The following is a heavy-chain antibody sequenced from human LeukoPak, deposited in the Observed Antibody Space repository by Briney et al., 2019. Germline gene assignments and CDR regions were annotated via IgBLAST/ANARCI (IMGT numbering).Heavy chain of an antibody. J-gene: IGHJ4*02. Sequence: GGSLRLSCAASGFTFSSYNMNWVRQAPGKGLEWVSSISSSSNYINYADSVKGRFTISRDNAKNSLYLQTNSLRAEDTAVYYCARGMIYFDYWGQGTLVTVSS. CDR1: GFTFSSYN. CDR2: ISSSSNYI. CDR3: ARGMIYFDY. V-gene: IGHV3-21*01. D-gene: IGHD3-16*01.